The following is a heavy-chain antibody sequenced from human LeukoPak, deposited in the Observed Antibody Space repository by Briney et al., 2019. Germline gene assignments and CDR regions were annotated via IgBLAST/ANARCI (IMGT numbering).Heavy chain of an antibody. CDR3: ARDRDWAGYTYGFYY. CDR1: GGTFSSYA. J-gene: IGHJ4*02. CDR2: IIPIFGTA. Sequence: ASVKVSCKASGGTFSSYAISWVRQAPGQGLEWMGGIIPIFGTADYAQKFQGRVTITADESTSTAYMELSSLRSEDTAVYYCARDRDWAGYTYGFYYWGQGTLVTVSS. D-gene: IGHD5-18*01. V-gene: IGHV1-69*13.